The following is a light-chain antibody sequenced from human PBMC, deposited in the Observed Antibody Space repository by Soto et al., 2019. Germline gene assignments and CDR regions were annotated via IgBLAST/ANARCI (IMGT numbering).Light chain of an antibody. V-gene: IGKV3-15*01. CDR3: KQYNNWPPDRT. CDR2: GAS. Sequence: EIVMTQSPATLSVSPGERATLSCRASQSVGSNLARYQQKPGQAPRLLIYGASTRTTGIPARFSGSASGTEFTLTISRLQSEDFAIYFCKQYNNWPPDRTFGQGTKVEIK. J-gene: IGKJ1*01. CDR1: QSVGSN.